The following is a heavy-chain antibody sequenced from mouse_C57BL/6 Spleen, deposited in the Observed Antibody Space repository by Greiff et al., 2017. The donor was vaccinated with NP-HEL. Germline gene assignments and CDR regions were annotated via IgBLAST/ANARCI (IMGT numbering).Heavy chain of an antibody. D-gene: IGHD2-5*01. CDR3: ARGHYSNSAWFAY. CDR1: GYTFTDYY. Sequence: QVQLQQSGAELVRPGASVKLSCKASGYTFTDYYINWVKQRPGQGLEWIARIYPGSGNTYYNEKFKGKATLTAEKSSSTAYMQLSSLTSEDSAVYFCARGHYSNSAWFAYWGQGTLVTVSA. J-gene: IGHJ3*01. CDR2: IYPGSGNT. V-gene: IGHV1-76*01.